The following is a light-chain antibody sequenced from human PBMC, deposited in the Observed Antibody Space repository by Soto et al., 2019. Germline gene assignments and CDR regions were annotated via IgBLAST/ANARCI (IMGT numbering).Light chain of an antibody. V-gene: IGKV1-33*01. Sequence: IQMTQSPSSLSASAGDRVTITCQASQDIKNYLNWYQQKSGKAPKLLIYDASDLETGVPSRFSGSGSGTDFTFTINSLQPEDIATYYCQQYDNLPLTFGGGTKVDIK. CDR1: QDIKNY. CDR2: DAS. J-gene: IGKJ4*01. CDR3: QQYDNLPLT.